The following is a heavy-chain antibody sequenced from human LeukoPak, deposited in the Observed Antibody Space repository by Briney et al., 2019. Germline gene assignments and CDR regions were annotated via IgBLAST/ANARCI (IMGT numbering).Heavy chain of an antibody. J-gene: IGHJ5*02. Sequence: PSETLSLTCAVYGVSFSGYYWSWIRQPPGKGLEWIGEINHSGSTNYNPSLKSRVTISVDTSKNQFSLKLSSVTAADTAVYYCARDNSYYSKNWFDPWGQGTLVTVSS. V-gene: IGHV4-34*01. D-gene: IGHD3-10*01. CDR1: GVSFSGYY. CDR3: ARDNSYYSKNWFDP. CDR2: INHSGST.